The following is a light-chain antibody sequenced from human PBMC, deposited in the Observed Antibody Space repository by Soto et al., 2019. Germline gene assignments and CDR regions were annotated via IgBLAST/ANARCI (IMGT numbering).Light chain of an antibody. V-gene: IGKV1-8*01. Sequence: AIRMTQSPSSFSASTGDRVTITCRASQGISSYLDWYQQKPGKAPKLLIYAASTLQSGVPSRFSGSGSGTDFTLTISCLQPEDFATYYCQQYYSNPRTFGQGTKVEIK. CDR1: QGISSY. J-gene: IGKJ1*01. CDR2: AAS. CDR3: QQYYSNPRT.